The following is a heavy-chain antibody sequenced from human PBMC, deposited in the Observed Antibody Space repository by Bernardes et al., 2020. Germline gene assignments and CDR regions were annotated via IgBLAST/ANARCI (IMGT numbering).Heavy chain of an antibody. J-gene: IGHJ4*02. CDR2: ISGSGGST. CDR1: GFTFSSYA. V-gene: IGHV3-23*01. D-gene: IGHD4-17*01. CDR3: AKDHSKTVTSFDY. Sequence: GWSLRLSCAASGFTFSSYAMSWVRQAPGKVLEWVSAISGSGGSTYYADSVKGRFTISRDNSKNTLYLQMNSLRAEDTAVYYCAKDHSKTVTSFDYWGQGNLVTVSS.